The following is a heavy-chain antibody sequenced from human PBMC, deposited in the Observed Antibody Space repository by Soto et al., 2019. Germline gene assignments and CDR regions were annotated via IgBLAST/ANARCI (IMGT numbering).Heavy chain of an antibody. CDR2: FDPEDGET. J-gene: IGHJ6*02. CDR1: GYTLTELS. Sequence: ASVKVSCKVSGYTLTELSMHWVRQAPGKGLEWMGGFDPEDGETIYAQKFQGRVTMTEDTSTDTAYMELSSLRSEDTAVYYCATDSRGSGWYQESYIYHYVMDVWGQGTTVIVSS. V-gene: IGHV1-24*01. CDR3: ATDSRGSGWYQESYIYHYVMDV. D-gene: IGHD6-19*01.